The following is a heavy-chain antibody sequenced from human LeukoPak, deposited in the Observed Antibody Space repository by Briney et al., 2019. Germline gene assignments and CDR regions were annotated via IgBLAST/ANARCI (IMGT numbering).Heavy chain of an antibody. Sequence: PGGSLRLSCAASGFTFSSYGTHWVRQAPGKGLEWVAVIWYDGSNKYYADSVKGRFTISRDNSKNTLYLQMNGLRAEDTAVYYCARDLVAAGYDYWGQGTLVTVSS. CDR3: ARDLVAAGYDY. CDR2: IWYDGSNK. D-gene: IGHD6-13*01. J-gene: IGHJ4*02. V-gene: IGHV3-33*01. CDR1: GFTFSSYG.